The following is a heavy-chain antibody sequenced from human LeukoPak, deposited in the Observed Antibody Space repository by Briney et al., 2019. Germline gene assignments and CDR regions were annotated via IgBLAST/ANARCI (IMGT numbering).Heavy chain of an antibody. CDR1: GFSISSGHY. J-gene: IGHJ4*02. CDR3: ARIFIRNGYSPYFDC. CDR2: VYQSGTT. Sequence: SETLSLTCTVSGFSISSGHYWGWVRQPPGAGLEWIGSVYQSGTTYYNPSLKSRVTTSVDMSKNQFSLRLRPVTAADTAVYYCARIFIRNGYSPYFDCWGQGTMVTASS. V-gene: IGHV4-38-2*02. D-gene: IGHD5-18*01.